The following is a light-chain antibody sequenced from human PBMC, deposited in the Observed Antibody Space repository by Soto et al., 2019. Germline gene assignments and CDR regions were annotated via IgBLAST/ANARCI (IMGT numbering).Light chain of an antibody. Sequence: QSALTQPASVSGSPGQSITISCTGTSSDVGGYKYVSWYQQHPGKAPKLMIYDVSNRPSGVSNRFSGSKSGKTASLTISGLQAEDESDYYCISDTSNSPYVVFGGGTKLT. J-gene: IGLJ2*01. V-gene: IGLV2-14*01. CDR2: DVS. CDR3: ISDTSNSPYVV. CDR1: SSDVGGYKY.